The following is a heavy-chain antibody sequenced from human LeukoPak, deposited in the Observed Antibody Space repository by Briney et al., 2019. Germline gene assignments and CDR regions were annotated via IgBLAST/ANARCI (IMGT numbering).Heavy chain of an antibody. CDR1: GGTFTSYA. J-gene: IGHJ4*02. CDR2: TIPIFGTA. D-gene: IGHD1-26*01. CDR3: PGDMRYSGTPGDW. V-gene: IGHV1-69*13. Sequence: SVKVSFKASGGTFTSYAISWVRQAPGQGLEWMGGTIPIFGTANYAQKFKGRVTITADEPTSTASMDLTTLSPTARAVTSVPGDMRYSGTPGDWWGQGTLVTVSS.